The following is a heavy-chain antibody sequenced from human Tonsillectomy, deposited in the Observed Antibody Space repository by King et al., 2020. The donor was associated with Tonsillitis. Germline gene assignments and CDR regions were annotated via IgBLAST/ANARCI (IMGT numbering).Heavy chain of an antibody. J-gene: IGHJ6*03. V-gene: IGHV3-49*03. Sequence: EVQLVESGGGLVQPGRSLRLACTTSGFTFGDYAMSWIRQAPGKGLEWLGFISSKPYGGTTEYAASVNGRFTISREDSKNIAYLHMNSLKTEDTAVYYCTRDRVTMVRGVDYYYMDVWGKGTTVTVSS. CDR3: TRDRVTMVRGVDYYYMDV. CDR1: GFTFGDYA. CDR2: ISSKPYGGTT. D-gene: IGHD3-10*01.